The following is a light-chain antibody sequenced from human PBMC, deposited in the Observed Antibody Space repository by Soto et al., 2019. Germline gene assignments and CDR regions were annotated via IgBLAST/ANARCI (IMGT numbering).Light chain of an antibody. CDR3: SSYAGSNNLQV. CDR1: SSDVGGYNY. J-gene: IGLJ1*01. CDR2: EVS. Sequence: QSVLNKPPSASGSPGQSVTISCTGTSSDVGGYNYVSWYQQHPGKAPKLMIYEVSKRPSGAPDRFSGSKSGNTASLTVSGLQAEDEADYYCSSYAGSNNLQVFGPGPNFT. V-gene: IGLV2-8*01.